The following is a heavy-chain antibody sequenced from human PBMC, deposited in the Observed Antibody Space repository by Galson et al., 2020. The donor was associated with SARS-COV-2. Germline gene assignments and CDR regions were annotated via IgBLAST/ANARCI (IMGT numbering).Heavy chain of an antibody. D-gene: IGHD3-3*02. CDR2: ITGNGGST. Sequence: GGSLRLSCAASGFVFSNYMMSWVRLAPGKGLEWVSSITGNGGSTYHTDSVKGRFTISRDNSKNTLFLQMNSLRAEDTAIYFCAKGRPHVRGGIFKYFFDSWGHGTLVTVSS. CDR3: AKGRPHVRGGIFKYFFDS. V-gene: IGHV3-23*01. J-gene: IGHJ4*01. CDR1: GFVFSNYM.